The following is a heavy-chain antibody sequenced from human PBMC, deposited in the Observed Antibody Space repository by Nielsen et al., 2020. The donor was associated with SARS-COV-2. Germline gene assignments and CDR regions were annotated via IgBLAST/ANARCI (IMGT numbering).Heavy chain of an antibody. CDR3: AACYVSAGDAFDI. V-gene: IGHV1-69*05. J-gene: IGHJ3*02. CDR1: GGTFSSYA. Sequence: SVKVSCKASGGTFSSYAISWVRQAPGQGLEWMGGIIPIFGTANYAQKFQERVTITRDMSTNTVYMELSSLTFEDTAVYYCAACYVSAGDAFDIWGQGTMVTVSS. D-gene: IGHD3-16*01. CDR2: IIPIFGTA.